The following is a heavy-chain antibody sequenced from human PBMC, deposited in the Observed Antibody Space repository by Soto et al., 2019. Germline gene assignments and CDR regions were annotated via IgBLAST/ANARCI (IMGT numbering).Heavy chain of an antibody. CDR3: ARDPFIAVAGNDY. CDR1: GFTFSSYS. Sequence: GGSLRLSCAASGFTFSSYSMNWVRQAPGKGLEWVSSISSSSSYIYYADSVKGRITISRDNAKNSLFLQMNSLRAEDTALYYCARDPFIAVAGNDYWGQGTLVTVSS. CDR2: ISSSSSYI. V-gene: IGHV3-21*01. D-gene: IGHD6-19*01. J-gene: IGHJ4*02.